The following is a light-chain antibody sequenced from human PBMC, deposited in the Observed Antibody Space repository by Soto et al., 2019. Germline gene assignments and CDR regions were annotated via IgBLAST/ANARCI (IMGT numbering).Light chain of an antibody. J-gene: IGLJ3*02. Sequence: QSALTQPRSVSGSPGQSVTISCTGTSSDVGGYKYVSWYQQHPGKAPKLMIYDVSKRPSGVPDRFSGSKSGNTASLTISGLQAEDEADYYCCFYTGSYTWVFGGGTQLTVL. CDR3: CFYTGSYTWV. CDR2: DVS. V-gene: IGLV2-11*01. CDR1: SSDVGGYKY.